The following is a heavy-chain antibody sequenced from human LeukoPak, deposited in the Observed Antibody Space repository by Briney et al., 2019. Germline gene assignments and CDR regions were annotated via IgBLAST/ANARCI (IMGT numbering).Heavy chain of an antibody. D-gene: IGHD5-24*01. J-gene: IGHJ4*02. Sequence: GESLKISCKGSGYSFTTYWIGWVRQMPGKGLEWTGIIYPDDSDTRYSPSFQGQVTISADKSISTAYLRWSSLKASDTAMYYCARRVDGRNDYWGQGTLVTVSS. CDR1: GYSFTTYW. CDR2: IYPDDSDT. V-gene: IGHV5-51*01. CDR3: ARRVDGRNDY.